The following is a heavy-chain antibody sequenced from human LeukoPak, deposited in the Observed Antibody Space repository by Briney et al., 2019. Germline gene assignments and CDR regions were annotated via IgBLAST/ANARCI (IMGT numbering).Heavy chain of an antibody. D-gene: IGHD3-16*02. CDR1: GFTFSNDW. J-gene: IGHJ4*02. CDR3: QIMITFGGVIVSDY. CDR2: IKSKTDGGTT. Sequence: PGGSLRLSCAASGFTFSNDWMSWVRQAPGKGLEWVGRIKSKTDGGTTDYAAPVKGRFTISRHDSKNTLYLQMNSLKTEDTAVYYCQIMITFGGVIVSDYWGQGTLVTVSS. V-gene: IGHV3-15*01.